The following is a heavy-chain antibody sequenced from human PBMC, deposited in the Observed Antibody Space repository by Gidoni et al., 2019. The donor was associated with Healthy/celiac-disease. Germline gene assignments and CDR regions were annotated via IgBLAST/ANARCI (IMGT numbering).Heavy chain of an antibody. J-gene: IGHJ5*02. V-gene: IGHV4-30-4*01. Sequence: QVQLQESGPGLVKPSQTLSLTCTVSGGSISSGAYYWRWIRQPPGKGLEWIGYIYYSGSTYYNPSLKSRVTISVDTSKNQFSLKLSSVTAADTAVYYCARVERGRSSRRRSNWFDPWGQGTLVTVSS. CDR2: IYYSGST. CDR1: GGSISSGAYY. CDR3: ARVERGRSSRRRSNWFDP. D-gene: IGHD1-1*01.